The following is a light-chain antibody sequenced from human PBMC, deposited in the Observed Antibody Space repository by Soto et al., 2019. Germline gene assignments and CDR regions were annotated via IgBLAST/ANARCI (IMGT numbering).Light chain of an antibody. CDR3: QQLSAYPYT. CDR2: GAS. CDR1: QGVGRS. J-gene: IGKJ2*01. Sequence: DIQLTQSPSFLSASVGDRVTITCRASQGVGRSVAWYQQKPGRAPNLVIYGASTLEVVVPARFSGNGSGTEFTLTVTSLQPEDFATYYCQQLSAYPYTFGQGAKLGIK. V-gene: IGKV1-9*01.